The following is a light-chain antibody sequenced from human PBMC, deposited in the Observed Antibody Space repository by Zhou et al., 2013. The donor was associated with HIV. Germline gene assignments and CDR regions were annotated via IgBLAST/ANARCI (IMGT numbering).Light chain of an antibody. V-gene: IGKV3-20*01. Sequence: EIVMTQSPATLSVSPGERATLSCRASQSVKSNLAWYQQKRGQAPRLLIYGASSRATGVPDRFSGSGSGTDFTLSISRLEPEDFVVYFCQQYGTSPITFGQGTRLEIK. J-gene: IGKJ5*01. CDR3: QQYGTSPIT. CDR1: QSVKSN. CDR2: GAS.